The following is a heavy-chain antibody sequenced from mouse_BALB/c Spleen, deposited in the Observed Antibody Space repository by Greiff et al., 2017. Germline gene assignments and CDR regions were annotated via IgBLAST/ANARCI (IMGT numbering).Heavy chain of an antibody. CDR1: GFAFSSYD. Sequence: EVHLVESGGGLVKPGGSLKLSCAASGFAFSSYDMSWVRQTPEKRLEWVAYISSGGGSTYYPDTVKGRFTISRDNAKNTLYLQMSSLKSEDTAMYYCARHRTTAPYAMDYWGQGTSVTVSS. V-gene: IGHV5-12-1*01. CDR2: ISSGGGST. CDR3: ARHRTTAPYAMDY. J-gene: IGHJ4*01. D-gene: IGHD1-2*01.